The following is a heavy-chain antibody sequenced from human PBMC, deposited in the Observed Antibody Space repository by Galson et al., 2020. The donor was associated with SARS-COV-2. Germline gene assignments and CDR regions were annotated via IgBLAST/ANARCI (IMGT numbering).Heavy chain of an antibody. J-gene: IGHJ6*02. CDR1: GGSISSGSYY. CDR3: ARQLSSSWYSPHYFYGLDV. CDR2: IYYSGGT. V-gene: IGHV4-39*07. Sequence: SETLSLTCTVSGGSISSGSYYWGWIRQPPGKGLEWIGSIYYSGGTNYNPSLKSRVTISVDTSKNQFSLKLTSVTAADTPIYYCARQLSSSWYSPHYFYGLDVWGRGTTVTVSS. D-gene: IGHD6-13*01.